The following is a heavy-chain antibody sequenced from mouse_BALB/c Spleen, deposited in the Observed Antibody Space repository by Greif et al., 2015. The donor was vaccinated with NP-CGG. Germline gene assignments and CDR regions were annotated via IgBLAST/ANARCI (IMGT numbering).Heavy chain of an antibody. CDR3: TRGLGY. J-gene: IGHJ2*01. CDR1: GYTFTSYY. Sequence: VQLVESGAELVKPGASVKLSCKASGYTFTSYYMYWVKQRPGQGLEWIGEINPSNGGTNFNEKFKSKATLTVDKSSSTAYMQLSSLTSEDSAVYYCTRGLGYWGQGTTLTVSS. V-gene: IGHV1S81*02. D-gene: IGHD2-2*01. CDR2: INPSNGGT.